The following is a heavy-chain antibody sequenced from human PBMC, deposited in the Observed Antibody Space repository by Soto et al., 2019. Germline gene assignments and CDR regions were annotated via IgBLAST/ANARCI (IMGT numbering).Heavy chain of an antibody. Sequence: EVQLLASGGGLVQAGGSLRLSCAASGFAFSRYVMSWVRQAPGKALDWVSGISGGGSTYYADSVKCRFSISRDNSKNTLNRQMSSLRAEDTAVYYCVQGLDNYFDHVWGQVTTVTVSS. CDR3: VQGLDNYFDHV. J-gene: IGHJ6*02. D-gene: IGHD3-22*01. CDR2: ISGGGST. V-gene: IGHV3-23*01. CDR1: GFAFSRYV.